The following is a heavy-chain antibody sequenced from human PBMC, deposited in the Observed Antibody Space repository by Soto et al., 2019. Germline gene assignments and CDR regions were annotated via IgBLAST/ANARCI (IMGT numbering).Heavy chain of an antibody. CDR1: GASISDYY. V-gene: IGHV4-4*07. J-gene: IGHJ4*02. Sequence: SETLSLTCTVSGASISDYYWSWSRQPAGKGLECIGRIYASWNTNYNPSLKSRVTMSVDTSKNQFSLTLNSVTAADPAVYYCARESRSALGTVGHWGRGTLVTVSS. D-gene: IGHD6-13*01. CDR3: ARESRSALGTVGH. CDR2: IYASWNT.